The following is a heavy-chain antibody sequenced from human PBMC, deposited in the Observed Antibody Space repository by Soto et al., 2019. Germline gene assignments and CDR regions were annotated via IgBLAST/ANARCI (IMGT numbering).Heavy chain of an antibody. CDR2: ISYDGSNK. J-gene: IGHJ4*02. Sequence: PGGSLSLSCAASGFTFSSYAMHWVRPAPGKGLEWVAVISYDGSNKYYADSVKGRFTISRDNSKNTLYLQMNSLRAEDTAVYYCARDQSYSNPQLDYWGQGTLVTVSS. CDR3: ARDQSYSNPQLDY. V-gene: IGHV3-30-3*01. CDR1: GFTFSSYA. D-gene: IGHD4-4*01.